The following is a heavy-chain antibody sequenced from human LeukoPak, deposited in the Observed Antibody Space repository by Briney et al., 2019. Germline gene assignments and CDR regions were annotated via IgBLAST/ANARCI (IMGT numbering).Heavy chain of an antibody. CDR2: ISYDGSNK. V-gene: IGHV3-30-3*01. J-gene: IGHJ4*02. CDR1: GFTFSSYA. Sequence: GGSLRLSCAASGFTFSSYAMHWVRQAPGKGLEWVAVISYDGSNKYYADSVKGRFTISRDNSKNTLYLQMNSLRAEDTAVYYCASEPSEDSGYVYDYWGQGTLVTVSS. D-gene: IGHD5-12*01. CDR3: ASEPSEDSGYVYDY.